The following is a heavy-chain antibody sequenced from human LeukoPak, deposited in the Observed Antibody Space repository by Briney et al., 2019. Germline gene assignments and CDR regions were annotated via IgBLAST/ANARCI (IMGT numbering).Heavy chain of an antibody. CDR1: GFTFNKYG. Sequence: GGSLRLACAASGFTFNKYGMSWVRQAPGKGLEWVSAITGRGVRTYNGDSVKGRFTISRDNSKNTLYLQMNSLRAEDAAVYYCAKAIDYDDYVWADAFHVWGPGTVVTVSS. CDR2: ITGRGVRT. J-gene: IGHJ3*01. D-gene: IGHD3-16*01. CDR3: AKAIDYDDYVWADAFHV. V-gene: IGHV3-23*01.